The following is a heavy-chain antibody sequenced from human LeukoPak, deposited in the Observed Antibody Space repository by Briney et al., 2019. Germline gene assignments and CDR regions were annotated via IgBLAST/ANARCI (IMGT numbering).Heavy chain of an antibody. V-gene: IGHV1-69*06. Sequence: GASVTVSCKLSGDNFTTSAVTWVRQAPGQGLEWMGRLTPIFGTPAYAQRFQGRVTITADKSTTTAYMELSGLKSDNTAVYYCTRAVAAATFDYWGQGALVIVSP. CDR1: GDNFTTSA. D-gene: IGHD1-26*01. CDR2: LTPIFGTP. J-gene: IGHJ4*02. CDR3: TRAVAAATFDY.